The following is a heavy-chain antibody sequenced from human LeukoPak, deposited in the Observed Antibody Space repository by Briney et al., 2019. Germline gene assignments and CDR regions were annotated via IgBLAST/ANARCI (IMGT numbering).Heavy chain of an antibody. CDR3: ARAVNGLTMVRGVRDYYYYMDV. V-gene: IGHV1-69*06. D-gene: IGHD3-10*01. J-gene: IGHJ6*03. CDR2: IIPIFGTA. CDR1: GYTFTSYG. Sequence: GASVKVSCKASGYTFTSYGISWVRQAPGQGLEWLGGIIPIFGTANYAQKFQGSFTITADKSMSTAYLELSSLRSEDTAVYFCARAVNGLTMVRGVRDYYYYMDVWGKGTTVTVSS.